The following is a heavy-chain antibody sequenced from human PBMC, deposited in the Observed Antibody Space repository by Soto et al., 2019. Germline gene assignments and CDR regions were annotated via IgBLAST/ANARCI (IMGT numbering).Heavy chain of an antibody. V-gene: IGHV4-59*01. CDR3: ASGVPYYFDY. D-gene: IGHD3-10*01. Sequence: SETLSLTCTVSGGSISSYYWSWIRQPPGKGLEWIGYIYYGGSTNYNPSLKSRVTISVDTSKNQFSLKLSSVTAADTAVYYCASGVPYYFDYWGQGTLVTVSS. CDR1: GGSISSYY. J-gene: IGHJ4*02. CDR2: IYYGGST.